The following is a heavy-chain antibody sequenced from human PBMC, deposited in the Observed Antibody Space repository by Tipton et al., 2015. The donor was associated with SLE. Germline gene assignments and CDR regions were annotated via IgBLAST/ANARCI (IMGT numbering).Heavy chain of an antibody. CDR3: ARDGPYYYYGMDV. V-gene: IGHV3-20*04. CDR2: INWDGSSK. J-gene: IGHJ6*02. Sequence: SLRLSCAASGLTFSVFWMSWVRQAPGKGLEWVSSINWDGSSKGYVDSVKGRFSISRDNAKNSLYLDMTSLTVEDTALYYCARDGPYYYYGMDVWGQGTTVTVSS. CDR1: GLTFSVFW.